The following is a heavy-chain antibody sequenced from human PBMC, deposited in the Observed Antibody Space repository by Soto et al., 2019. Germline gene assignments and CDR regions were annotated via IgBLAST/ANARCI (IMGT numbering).Heavy chain of an antibody. CDR2: MYYSGSA. J-gene: IGHJ4*02. CDR1: GGSISSSNYH. CDR3: ARHVGNSPPGS. Sequence: QLQLQESGPGLVKPSETLSLTCTVSGGSISSSNYHWGWIRQPPGKGLEWIGSMYYSGSAYYNPSLPRRGAVSVDPSTNQFSLKLTSVTAADTAVYHCARHVGNSPPGSWGQGTLVTVSS. D-gene: IGHD1-26*01. V-gene: IGHV4-39*01.